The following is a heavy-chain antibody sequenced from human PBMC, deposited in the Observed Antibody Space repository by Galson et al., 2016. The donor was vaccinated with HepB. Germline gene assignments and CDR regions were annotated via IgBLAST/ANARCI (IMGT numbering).Heavy chain of an antibody. J-gene: IGHJ4*02. CDR3: ARRNGGKVFDY. V-gene: IGHV4-39*01. CDR2: IYYSGST. CDR1: GGSISSDSYF. D-gene: IGHD4-23*01. Sequence: SETLSLTCTVSGGSISSDSYFWGWIRQPPGKGLEWIGTIYYSGSTYYSPSLKSRVTISVDTSRNQFSLDLSSVAAADTAVYYCARRNGGKVFDYWGPGTLVTVSS.